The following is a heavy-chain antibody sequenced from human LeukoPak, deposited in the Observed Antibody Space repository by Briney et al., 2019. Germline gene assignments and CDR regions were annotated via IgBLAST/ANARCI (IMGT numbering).Heavy chain of an antibody. D-gene: IGHD5-24*01. CDR3: ARVWMAAYYYYYMDV. Sequence: ASVKVSCKASGYTFTSHGISWVRQAPGQGLEWMGWISAYNGNTNYAQKLQGRVTMTTDTSTSTAYMELRSLRSDDTAVYYCARVWMAAYYYYYMDVWGKGTTVTVSS. V-gene: IGHV1-18*01. CDR2: ISAYNGNT. CDR1: GYTFTSHG. J-gene: IGHJ6*03.